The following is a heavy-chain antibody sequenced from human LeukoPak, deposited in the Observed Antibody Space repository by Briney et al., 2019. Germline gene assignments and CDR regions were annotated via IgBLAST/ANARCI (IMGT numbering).Heavy chain of an antibody. V-gene: IGHV3-64*02. D-gene: IGHD7-27*01. CDR1: GFTFSNYP. Sequence: PGGSLRLSCAASGFTFSNYPMHWVRQAPGKGLEYVSAISNNGGNTYYADSVKGRFTISRDNSKNTLYLQMGSLRAEDMAGYYCARVGNWGSPLYYSDFWGQGTLVTVSS. J-gene: IGHJ4*02. CDR3: ARVGNWGSPLYYSDF. CDR2: ISNNGGNT.